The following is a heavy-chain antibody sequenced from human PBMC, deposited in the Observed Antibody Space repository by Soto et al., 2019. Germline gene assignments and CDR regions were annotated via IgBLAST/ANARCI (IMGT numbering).Heavy chain of an antibody. CDR2: ISYDGSNT. CDR1: GFTFGSYG. V-gene: IGHV3-30*18. D-gene: IGHD1-26*01. J-gene: IGHJ4*02. CDR3: AKEGGLSGSYYISSSYYFDY. Sequence: QVQLVESGGGVVQPGRSLRLSCVASGFTFGSYGMHWVRQAPGKGLEWVAIISYDGSNTYYADSVKGRFTISRDNSKNTLYLQMNSLRAQDTSVYYCAKEGGLSGSYYISSSYYFDYWGQGTLVTVPS.